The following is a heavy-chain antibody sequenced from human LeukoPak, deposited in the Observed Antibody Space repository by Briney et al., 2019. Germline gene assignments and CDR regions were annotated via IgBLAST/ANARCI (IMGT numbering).Heavy chain of an antibody. CDR1: GGSISSYY. Sequence: KPSETLSLTYTVSGGSISSYYWSWIRQPAGRGLEWIGRIYTSGSTNYNPSLKSRVTISVDTSKNQFSLKLSSVTAADTAVYYCARGVPAAIGAFDIWGQGTMVTVSS. V-gene: IGHV4-4*07. J-gene: IGHJ3*02. CDR3: ARGVPAAIGAFDI. CDR2: IYTSGST. D-gene: IGHD2-2*02.